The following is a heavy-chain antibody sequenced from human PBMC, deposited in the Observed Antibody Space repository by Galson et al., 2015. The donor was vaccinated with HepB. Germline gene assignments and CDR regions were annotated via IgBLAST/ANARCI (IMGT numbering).Heavy chain of an antibody. J-gene: IGHJ6*03. CDR1: GGTFSSYA. V-gene: IGHV1-69*13. Sequence: QSGAEVKKPGASVKVSCKASGGTFSSYAISWVRQAPGQGLEWMGGIIPIFGTANYAQKFQGRVTITADESTSTAYMELSSLRSEDTAVYYCASVYYDTPPYYYMDVWGKGTTVTVSS. CDR3: ASVYYDTPPYYYMDV. CDR2: IIPIFGTA. D-gene: IGHD3-22*01.